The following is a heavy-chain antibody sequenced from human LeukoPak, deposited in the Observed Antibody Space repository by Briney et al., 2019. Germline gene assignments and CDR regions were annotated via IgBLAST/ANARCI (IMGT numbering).Heavy chain of an antibody. CDR3: ARGPRYCNSGNCYSNH. CDR2: ISTDYGNT. J-gene: IGHJ4*02. CDR1: GYTFTSFG. D-gene: IGHD4-23*01. V-gene: IGHV1-18*04. Sequence: ASVTVSCKASGYTFTSFGINWVRQAPGQGLEWMGWISTDYGNTNYAQKFQGRVTMTTDTSMSRAYMELKSLTSDDTAVYYCARGPRYCNSGNCYSNHWGQGTLVTVSS.